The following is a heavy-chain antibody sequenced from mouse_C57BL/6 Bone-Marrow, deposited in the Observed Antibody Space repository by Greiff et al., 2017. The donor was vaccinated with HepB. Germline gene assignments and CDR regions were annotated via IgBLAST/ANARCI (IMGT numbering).Heavy chain of an antibody. CDR1: GFTFSDYY. CDR2: INYDGSST. D-gene: IGHD2-4*01. J-gene: IGHJ2*01. Sequence: EVMLVESEGGLVQPGSSMKLSCTASGFTFSDYYMAWVRQVPEKGLEWVANINYDGSSTYYLDSLKSRFIISRDNAKNILYLQMSSLKSEDTATYYCARGDYGTYWGQGTTLTVSS. V-gene: IGHV5-16*01. CDR3: ARGDYGTY.